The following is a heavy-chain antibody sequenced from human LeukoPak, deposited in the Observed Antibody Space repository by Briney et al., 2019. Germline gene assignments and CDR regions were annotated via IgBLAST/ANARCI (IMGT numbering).Heavy chain of an antibody. V-gene: IGHV1-69*04. J-gene: IGHJ3*02. CDR2: IIPIFGIA. CDR3: ARETQLERRRAFGI. CDR1: GDTFTSYP. D-gene: IGHD1-1*01. Sequence: SVKVSCKASGDTFTSYPISCVRQAPGQGLEWMGSIIPIFGIANYAQKIQGRDTITADKLKSTAYVELSSLRSVDTAVYYCARETQLERRRAFGIWGQGTMGTVSS.